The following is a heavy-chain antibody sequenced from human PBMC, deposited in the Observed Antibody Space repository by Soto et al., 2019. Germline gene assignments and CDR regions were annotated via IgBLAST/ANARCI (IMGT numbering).Heavy chain of an antibody. V-gene: IGHV1-3*01. J-gene: IGHJ4*02. CDR1: GYTFTSYA. Sequence: QVQLVQSGAEVKKPGASVKVSCKASGYTFTSYAMHWVRQAPGQRLEWMGWINAGNGNTKYSQKFHGRVTITRDTSASKAYMELSSLRSEDTAVYYCARGSRRRGSGSYSLDYWGQGTLVTVSS. CDR2: INAGNGNT. D-gene: IGHD3-10*01. CDR3: ARGSRRRGSGSYSLDY.